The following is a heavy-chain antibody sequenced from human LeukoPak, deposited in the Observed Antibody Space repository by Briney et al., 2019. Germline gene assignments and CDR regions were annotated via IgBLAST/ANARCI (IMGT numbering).Heavy chain of an antibody. CDR1: GGTFSSYA. D-gene: IGHD6-13*01. Sequence: ASVKVSCXASGGTFSSYAISWVRQAPGQGLEWMGGIIPIFGTANYAQKFQGRVTITTDESTSTAYMELSSLRSEDTAVYYCARGRQQLVAYFDYWGQGTLVTVSS. CDR3: ARGRQQLVAYFDY. CDR2: IIPIFGTA. J-gene: IGHJ4*02. V-gene: IGHV1-69*05.